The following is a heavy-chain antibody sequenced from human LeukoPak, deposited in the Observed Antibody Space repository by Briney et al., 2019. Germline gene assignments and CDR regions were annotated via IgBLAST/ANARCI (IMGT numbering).Heavy chain of an antibody. J-gene: IGHJ5*02. CDR3: AKGNGVSGYSDDWFDP. V-gene: IGHV4-4*02. CDR1: GGSISSSNW. D-gene: IGHD6-25*01. Sequence: SETLSLTCAVSGGSISSSNWWSWVRQPPGKGLEWIGSIYYSGSTYYNPSLKSRVTISVDTSKNQFSLKLSSVTAADTAVYYCAKGNGVSGYSDDWFDPWDQGTLVTVSS. CDR2: IYYSGST.